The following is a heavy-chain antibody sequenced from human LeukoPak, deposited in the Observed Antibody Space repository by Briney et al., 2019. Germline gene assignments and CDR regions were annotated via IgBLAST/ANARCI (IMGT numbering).Heavy chain of an antibody. CDR1: GGSFSGYY. Sequence: PSETLSLTCAVYGGSFSGYYWSWIRQPPGKGLEWIGEINHSGSTNYNPSLKSRVTISVDMSKNQFSLELSSVTAADTAVYYCARGDIVVVPAARRDNWFDPWGQGTLVTVSS. V-gene: IGHV4-34*01. J-gene: IGHJ5*02. CDR2: INHSGST. CDR3: ARGDIVVVPAARRDNWFDP. D-gene: IGHD2-2*01.